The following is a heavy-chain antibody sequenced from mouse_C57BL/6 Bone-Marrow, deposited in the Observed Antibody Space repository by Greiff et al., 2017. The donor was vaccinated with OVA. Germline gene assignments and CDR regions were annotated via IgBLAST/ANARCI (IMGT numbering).Heavy chain of an antibody. J-gene: IGHJ3*01. CDR3: ARSIYYYGSREAWFAY. CDR1: GFSLSTSGMG. Sequence: QVTLKESGPGILQSSQTLSLTCSFSGFSLSTSGMGVSWIRQPSGKGLEWLAHIYWDGDKRYNPSLKSRLTISKDTSRNQIFLKITSVDTADTATYYCARSIYYYGSREAWFAYWGQGTLVTVAA. V-gene: IGHV8-12*01. D-gene: IGHD1-1*01. CDR2: IYWDGDK.